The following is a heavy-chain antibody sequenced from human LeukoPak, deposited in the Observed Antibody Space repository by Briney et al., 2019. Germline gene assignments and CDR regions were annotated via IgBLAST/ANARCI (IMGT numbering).Heavy chain of an antibody. Sequence: SETLSLTCTVSIGSLGIYYWNWLRQPAGKALEWIVHIYTSGSTNYSPSLKSRVTMSVDASKNQFSLKLNSVTAADTAFYYCAREYSSSSGKALDYWGQGTLVTVSS. V-gene: IGHV4-4*07. J-gene: IGHJ4*02. CDR3: AREYSSSSGKALDY. D-gene: IGHD6-6*01. CDR1: IGSLGIYY. CDR2: IYTSGST.